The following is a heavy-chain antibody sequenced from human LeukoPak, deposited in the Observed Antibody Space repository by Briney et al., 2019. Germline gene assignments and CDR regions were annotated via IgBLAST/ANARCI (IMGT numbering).Heavy chain of an antibody. D-gene: IGHD1-26*01. CDR1: GFTFTGYY. J-gene: IGHJ5*02. Sequence: ASVKVSCKASGFTFTGYYMHWVRQAPGQGLEWMGWINPNSGGTNYAQKFQGRVTMTRDTSISTAYMELSRLRSDDTAVYYCARVGATTLGWFDPWGQGTLVTVSS. CDR3: ARVGATTLGWFDP. CDR2: INPNSGGT. V-gene: IGHV1-2*02.